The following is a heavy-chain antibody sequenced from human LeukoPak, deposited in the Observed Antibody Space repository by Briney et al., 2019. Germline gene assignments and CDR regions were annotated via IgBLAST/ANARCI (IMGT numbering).Heavy chain of an antibody. V-gene: IGHV4-34*08. D-gene: IGHD5-18*01. CDR2: INHSGST. Sequence: SETLSLTCAVYGGTFSGYYWSWIRQPPGKGLEWIGEINHSGSTNYNPSLKSRVTISVDTSKNQFSLKLSSVTAADTAVYYCAKSSYSIFDYWGQGTLVTVSS. CDR1: GGTFSGYY. CDR3: AKSSYSIFDY. J-gene: IGHJ4*02.